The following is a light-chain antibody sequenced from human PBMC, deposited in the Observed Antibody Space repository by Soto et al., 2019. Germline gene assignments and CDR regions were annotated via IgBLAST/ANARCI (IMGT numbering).Light chain of an antibody. CDR3: QQYSSSLIT. CDR2: GAS. V-gene: IGKV3-20*01. Sequence: QSPGTLSLSPGERAILSCRASQTISSNYLAWYQQKPGQAPRLLIYGASGRATGIPDRFSGSASGTDFTLTISRLEPEDFAVYYCQQYSSSLITFGQGTRLEIK. J-gene: IGKJ5*01. CDR1: QTISSNY.